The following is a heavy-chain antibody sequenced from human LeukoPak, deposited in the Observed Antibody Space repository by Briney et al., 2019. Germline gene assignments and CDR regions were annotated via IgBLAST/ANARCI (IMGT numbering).Heavy chain of an antibody. CDR2: INHSGST. V-gene: IGHV4-34*01. J-gene: IGHJ5*02. D-gene: IGHD3-3*01. Sequence: SETLSLTCAVYGGSFSGYYWSWIRQPPGKGLEWIGEINHSGSTNYNPSLKSRVTISVDTSKNQFSLKLSSVTAAHTAVYYCARRGDFWSGYYNPSSCGQGTLVTVSS. CDR3: ARRGDFWSGYYNPSS. CDR1: GGSFSGYY.